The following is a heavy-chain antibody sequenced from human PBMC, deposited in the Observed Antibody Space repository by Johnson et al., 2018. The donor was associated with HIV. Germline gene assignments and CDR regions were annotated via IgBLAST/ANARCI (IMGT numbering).Heavy chain of an antibody. CDR3: ARDTPGGQSWFRENKYAFDI. CDR1: GFTFSSYA. Sequence: EVQLVESGGGLVQPGGSLRLSCAASGFTFSSYAMSWVRQAPGKGLEWVSAIYSGGINWNGESTGYAESVKGRFTIFRDNAKNSTYLEMNSLRAEDTAVYYCARDTPGGQSWFRENKYAFDIWGQGTMVTVSS. J-gene: IGHJ3*02. D-gene: IGHD3-10*01. V-gene: IGHV3-23*03. CDR2: INWNGEST.